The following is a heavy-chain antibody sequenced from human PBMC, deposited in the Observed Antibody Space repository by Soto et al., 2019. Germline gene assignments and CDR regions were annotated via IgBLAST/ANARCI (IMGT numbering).Heavy chain of an antibody. CDR1: GYSFTSNW. V-gene: IGHV5-51*03. D-gene: IGHD2-8*01. Sequence: EVQLVPSGAEVNKPGESLKISCKGSGYSFTSNWIGWVRYMPGKGLEWMGIIYPGDSHTRYSPSFQGQVTISADKSISTANLQWSSLKASDTAMYYCARLYRRRRCFDHWGQGTLVTVSS. CDR2: IYPGDSHT. J-gene: IGHJ4*02. CDR3: ARLYRRRRCFDH.